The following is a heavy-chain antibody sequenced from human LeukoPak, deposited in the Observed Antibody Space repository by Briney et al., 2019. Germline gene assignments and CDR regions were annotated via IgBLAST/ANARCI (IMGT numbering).Heavy chain of an antibody. CDR1: GYTFPSYF. D-gene: IGHD6-6*01. CDR2: INPTGGST. CDR3: ARTAARRFDC. V-gene: IGHV1-46*01. J-gene: IGHJ4*02. Sequence: ASVTVSCKASGYTFPSYFMHWVRQAPGQGLEWMGIINPTGGSTTYAQKFQGRVTMTRDTSTSTVYMELSSLRSDDTAVYYCARTAARRFDCWGQGTLVTVSS.